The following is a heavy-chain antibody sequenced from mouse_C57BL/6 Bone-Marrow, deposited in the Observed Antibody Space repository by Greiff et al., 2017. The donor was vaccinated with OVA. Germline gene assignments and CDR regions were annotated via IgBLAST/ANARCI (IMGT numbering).Heavy chain of an antibody. V-gene: IGHV3-6*01. J-gene: IGHJ4*01. CDR2: ISYDGSN. CDR1: GYSITSGYY. D-gene: IGHD4-1*01. Sequence: EVKLMESGPGLVKPSQSLSLTCSVTGYSITSGYYWNWIRQFPGNKLEWMGYISYDGSNNYNPSLKNRISITRDTSKNQFFLKLNSVTTEDTATYYCASGTGTSYAMDYWGQGTSVTVSS. CDR3: ASGTGTSYAMDY.